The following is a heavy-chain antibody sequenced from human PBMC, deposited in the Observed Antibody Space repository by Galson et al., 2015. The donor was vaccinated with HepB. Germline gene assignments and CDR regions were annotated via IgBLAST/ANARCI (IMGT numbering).Heavy chain of an antibody. Sequence: SLRLSCAASGFRFSKYWMSWVRQAPGKGLEWVANIKKDGSDEYYVDSVKGRFTISRDNAKNFLYLQMNSLGAEDTAVYYCARDFVGWFGEYTFFDYWGQGTPVTVSS. CDR2: IKKDGSDE. V-gene: IGHV3-7*03. CDR3: ARDFVGWFGEYTFFDY. D-gene: IGHD3-10*01. J-gene: IGHJ4*02. CDR1: GFRFSKYW.